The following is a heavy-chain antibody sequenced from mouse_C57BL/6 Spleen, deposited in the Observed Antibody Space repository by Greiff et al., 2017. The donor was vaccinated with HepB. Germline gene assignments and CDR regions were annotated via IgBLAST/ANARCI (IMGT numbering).Heavy chain of an antibody. Sequence: QVQLQESGPELVKPGASVKISCKASGYAFSSSWMNWVKQRPGKGLEWIGRIYPGDGDTNYNGKFKGKATLTADKSSSTAYMQLSSLTSADSAVYFCAREGGYDGNAFAYWGQGTLVTVSA. CDR2: IYPGDGDT. J-gene: IGHJ3*01. D-gene: IGHD2-1*01. CDR1: GYAFSSSW. CDR3: AREGGYDGNAFAY. V-gene: IGHV1-82*01.